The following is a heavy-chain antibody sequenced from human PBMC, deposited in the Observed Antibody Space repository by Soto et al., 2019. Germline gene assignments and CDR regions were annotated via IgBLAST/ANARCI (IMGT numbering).Heavy chain of an antibody. D-gene: IGHD6-13*01. CDR2: ISWNGGSI. CDR3: AKDFQGAAAGLDY. J-gene: IGHJ4*01. CDR1: GFTFDDYA. Sequence: EVQLVESWGGLVQPGRSLRLSCAASGFTFDDYAMHWVRQAPGKGLEWVSSISWNGGSIGYAESVKGRFTISRDNAKNSLYLQMNSLRAEDTALYSCAKDFQGAAAGLDYWGHGTLVTVSS. V-gene: IGHV3-9*01.